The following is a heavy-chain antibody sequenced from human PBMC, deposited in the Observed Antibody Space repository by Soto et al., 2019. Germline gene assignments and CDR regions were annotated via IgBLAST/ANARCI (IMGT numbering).Heavy chain of an antibody. Sequence: QVQLVESGGGVVQPGRSLRLSCAASGFTFSSYGMHWVRQAPGKGLEWVALISYDGSNKYYADSVKGRFTISRDNSKNTPNLQINSLRTEDTAVYYCAKDLGHGGRGAFDIWGQGTMVTVSS. V-gene: IGHV3-30*18. J-gene: IGHJ3*02. CDR3: AKDLGHGGRGAFDI. D-gene: IGHD7-27*01. CDR1: GFTFSSYG. CDR2: ISYDGSNK.